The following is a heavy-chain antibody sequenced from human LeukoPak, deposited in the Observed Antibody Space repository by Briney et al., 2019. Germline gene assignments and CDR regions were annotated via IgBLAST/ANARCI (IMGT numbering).Heavy chain of an antibody. CDR2: IIPVFGTT. CDR1: GGTFSRYA. V-gene: IGHV1-69*06. Sequence: GASVTVSFTASGGTFSRYAVSWVRLTPGQGLEWLGGIIPVFGTTTYAQKFQAKVTMTADKSTNTAYLEISSLTSDDTAVYYCARCSPGDSSNFYAVLQYWGQGTQVTVST. CDR3: ARCSPGDSSNFYAVLQY. J-gene: IGHJ4*02. D-gene: IGHD3-22*01.